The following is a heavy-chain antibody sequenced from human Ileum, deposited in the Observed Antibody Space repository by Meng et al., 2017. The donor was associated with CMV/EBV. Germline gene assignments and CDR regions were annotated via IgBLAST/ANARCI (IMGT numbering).Heavy chain of an antibody. CDR3: ARTGRFGSYYFDY. D-gene: IGHD3-10*01. V-gene: IGHV4-59*01. Sequence: QVQLQESEPGLVKSSETLSLTCSVSGGSISSYYWSWIRQAPGKGLEWIGYVYSTGSTNYSPSLRSRVTISVDTSRNQFSLRLSSVTAADTAVYYCARTGRFGSYYFDYWGQGTLVTVSS. J-gene: IGHJ4*02. CDR2: VYSTGST. CDR1: GGSISSYY.